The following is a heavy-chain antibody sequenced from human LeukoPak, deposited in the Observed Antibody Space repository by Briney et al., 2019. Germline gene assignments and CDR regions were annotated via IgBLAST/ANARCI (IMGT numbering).Heavy chain of an antibody. Sequence: SETLSHTCTVSGGSISSYYWTWIRQPPGKGLEWIGYISYSGSTFYNPSLKSRVTMSVDTSKNHFSLKLTSVTAADTAVYFCARSSGHYNSDNWFDPWGQGTLVTVSS. CDR1: GGSISSYY. CDR2: ISYSGST. V-gene: IGHV4-59*01. D-gene: IGHD3-22*01. CDR3: ARSSGHYNSDNWFDP. J-gene: IGHJ5*02.